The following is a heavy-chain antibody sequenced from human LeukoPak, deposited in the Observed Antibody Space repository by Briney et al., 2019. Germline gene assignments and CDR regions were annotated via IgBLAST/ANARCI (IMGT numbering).Heavy chain of an antibody. CDR3: ARGRVPGA. V-gene: IGHV4-59*01. Sequence: SETLSLTCTVSGVSITSYFWSWIRQPPGRGLGWIGYNYHSGSTNSNPSLKSRVSISLDTSKNQFSLKLSSVTAADTAVYYCARGRVPGAWGQGTLVTVSS. CDR1: GVSITSYF. D-gene: IGHD6-19*01. CDR2: NYHSGST. J-gene: IGHJ4*02.